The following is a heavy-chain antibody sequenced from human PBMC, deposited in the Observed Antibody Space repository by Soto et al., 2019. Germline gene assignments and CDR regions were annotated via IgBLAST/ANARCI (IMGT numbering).Heavy chain of an antibody. V-gene: IGHV4-31*03. J-gene: IGHJ4*02. CDR2: IYYSGST. D-gene: IGHD3-22*01. CDR3: AGGRRGQSGGYPPFDY. CDR1: GDSISSGGYY. Sequence: QVQLQESGPGLVKPSQTLAITCTVSGDSISSGGYYWNWVRQHPGKGLEWIGYIYYSGSTYYNPSLKSRVTISADTSKNQFSLNLNSVTAADTAVYYCAGGRRGQSGGYPPFDYWGQGTRVTVSS.